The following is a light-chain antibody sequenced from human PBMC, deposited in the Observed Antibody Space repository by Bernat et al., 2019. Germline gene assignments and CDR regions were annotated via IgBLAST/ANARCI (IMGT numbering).Light chain of an antibody. CDR2: DAS. CDR3: QQRKHWPPLT. V-gene: IGKV3-11*01. J-gene: IGKJ4*01. CDR1: QSVDIY. Sequence: VLTQSPATLSLSPGERATLSCRASQSVDIYLAWYQQKPGQAPGLLIYDASNRATGIPPRFSGSGSGTDFTLTISSLEPEDFAFYYCQQRKHWPPLTFGGGTKVEI.